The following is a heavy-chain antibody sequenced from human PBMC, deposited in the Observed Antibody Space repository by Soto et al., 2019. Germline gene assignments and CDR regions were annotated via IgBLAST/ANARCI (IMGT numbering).Heavy chain of an antibody. CDR3: ARGIAVAAFFEYFQH. CDR1: GFTFSSYD. V-gene: IGHV3-53*01. CDR2: IYSGGST. J-gene: IGHJ1*01. Sequence: GGSLRLSCAASGFTFSSYDMSWVRQAPGKGLEWVSVIYSGGSTYYADSVKGRFTISRDNSKNTLYLQMNSLRAEDTAVYYCARGIAVAAFFEYFQHWGQGTLVTVSS. D-gene: IGHD6-19*01.